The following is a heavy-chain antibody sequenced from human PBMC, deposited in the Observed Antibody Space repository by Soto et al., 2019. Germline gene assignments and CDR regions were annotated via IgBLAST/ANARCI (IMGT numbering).Heavy chain of an antibody. Sequence: PGGSLRLSCAAPEFTFTNYAMGCLLQAPGKGLEWVSVISGSGGSTYYADSVKGRFTISRDNSKNTLYLQMNSLRADDTAVYYCAKAGGDCSGGSCYSGFFHYWGQGT. V-gene: IGHV3-23*01. CDR1: EFTFTNYA. D-gene: IGHD2-15*01. CDR3: AKAGGDCSGGSCYSGFFHY. J-gene: IGHJ4*02. CDR2: ISGSGGST.